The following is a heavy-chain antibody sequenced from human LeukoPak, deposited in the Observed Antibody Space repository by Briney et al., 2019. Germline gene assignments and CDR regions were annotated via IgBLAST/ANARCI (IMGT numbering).Heavy chain of an antibody. CDR1: GFTFSSYA. J-gene: IGHJ4*02. CDR2: ISGSGGST. D-gene: IGHD6-19*01. Sequence: GGSLRLSCAASGFTFSSYAMSWVRQAPGKGLEWVSAISGSGGSTYYADSVKGRFTISRDNSKNTLYLQMNSLRAEDAAVYYCAKAPVGYSSGWYDYWGQGTLVTVSS. V-gene: IGHV3-23*01. CDR3: AKAPVGYSSGWYDY.